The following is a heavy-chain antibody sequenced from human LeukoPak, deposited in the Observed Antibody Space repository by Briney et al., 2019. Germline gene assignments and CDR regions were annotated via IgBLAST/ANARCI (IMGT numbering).Heavy chain of an antibody. V-gene: IGHV1-2*02. CDR3: ARGRGHDYGGDSENYYYMDV. D-gene: IGHD4-23*01. CDR1: GYTFRGYY. Sequence: ASVKVSCKASGYTFRGYYMHWVRQAPGQGLEWMGWINTNSGDTNHAQKFQGRVTMTRDTSITTAYLGLSRLTYDDTAVYYCARGRGHDYGGDSENYYYMDVWGKGTMVTVSS. CDR2: INTNSGDT. J-gene: IGHJ6*03.